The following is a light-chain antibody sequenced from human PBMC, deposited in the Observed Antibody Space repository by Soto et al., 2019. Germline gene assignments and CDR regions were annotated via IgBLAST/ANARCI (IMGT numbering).Light chain of an antibody. CDR1: SSDVGSYNY. CDR2: DVN. Sequence: QSVLTQPPSASGSPGQSVTIYCTGTSSDVGSYNYVSWYQQHPGNAPKLIIYDVNKRPSGVPDRFSGSKSSNTASLTVSGLQIEYDADYYCSSYAGSNNFVVFGGGTKVTVL. CDR3: SSYAGSNNFVV. J-gene: IGLJ2*01. V-gene: IGLV2-8*01.